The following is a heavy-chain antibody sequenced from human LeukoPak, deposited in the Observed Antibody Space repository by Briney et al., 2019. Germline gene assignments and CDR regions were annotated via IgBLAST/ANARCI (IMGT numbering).Heavy chain of an antibody. CDR3: ARDYYDSRGYYYADK. J-gene: IGHJ4*02. CDR1: GGSISSSSYY. V-gene: IGHV4-39*07. CDR2: IYYSGST. Sequence: SETLSLTCTVSGGSISSSSYYWGWIRQPPGKGLEWIGSIYYSGSTYYNPSLKSRVTISVDTSKNQFSLKLSSVTAADTAVYYCARDYYDSRGYYYADKWGQGTLVTVSS. D-gene: IGHD3-22*01.